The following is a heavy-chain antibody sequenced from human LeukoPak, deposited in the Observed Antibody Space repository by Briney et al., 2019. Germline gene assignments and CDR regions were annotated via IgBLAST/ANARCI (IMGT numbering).Heavy chain of an antibody. J-gene: IGHJ4*02. Sequence: GGSLRLSCAASGLTFSSYAMHWVRQAPGKGLEWVAVISYDGSNKYYADSVKGRFTISRDNSKNTLYLQMNSLRAEDTAVYYCARDLSYASGEFWGQGTLVTVSS. CDR1: GLTFSSYA. CDR3: ARDLSYASGEF. D-gene: IGHD3-10*01. V-gene: IGHV3-30-3*01. CDR2: ISYDGSNK.